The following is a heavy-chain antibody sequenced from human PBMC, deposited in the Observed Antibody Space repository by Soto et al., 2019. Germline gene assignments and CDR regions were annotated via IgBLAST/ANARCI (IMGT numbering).Heavy chain of an antibody. CDR3: ARLARSSYGYRYYGMDV. D-gene: IGHD5-18*01. V-gene: IGHV4-39*01. CDR2: IYYSGST. Sequence: SETLSLTCTVSGGSISSSSYYWGWIRQPPGKGLEWIGSIYYSGSTYYNPSLKSRVTISVDTSKNQFSLKLSSVTAADTAVYYCARLARSSYGYRYYGMDVWGQGTTVTVSS. CDR1: GGSISSSSYY. J-gene: IGHJ6*02.